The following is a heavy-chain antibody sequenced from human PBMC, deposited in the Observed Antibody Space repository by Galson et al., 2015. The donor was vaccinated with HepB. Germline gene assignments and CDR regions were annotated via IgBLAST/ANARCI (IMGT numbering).Heavy chain of an antibody. V-gene: IGHV6-1*01. J-gene: IGHJ5*02. D-gene: IGHD3-16*02. CDR3: AGGGLVRGALGWIDP. Sequence: CAISGDSVSSYSGGWNWIRQSPSRGLEWLGRTYYRSKWYIDYAVSVNGRISITPDTSRNQFSLQLSSVTPEDTAIYYCAGGGLVRGALGWIDPWGPGILVTVSS. CDR1: GDSVSSYSGG. CDR2: TYYRSKWYI.